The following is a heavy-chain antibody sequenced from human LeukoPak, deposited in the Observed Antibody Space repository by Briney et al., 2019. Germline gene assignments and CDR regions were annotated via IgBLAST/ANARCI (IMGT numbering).Heavy chain of an antibody. D-gene: IGHD3-16*02. V-gene: IGHV3-23*01. J-gene: IGHJ4*02. Sequence: GGSLRLSCAAYGFTFSSYAMSWVRQAPGKGLEWVSAISGSGGSTYYADSVKGRFTISRDNSKNTLYLQMNSLRAEDTAVYYCAKTPFTFGGVIVSFDYWGQGTLVTVSS. CDR3: AKTPFTFGGVIVSFDY. CDR2: ISGSGGST. CDR1: GFTFSSYA.